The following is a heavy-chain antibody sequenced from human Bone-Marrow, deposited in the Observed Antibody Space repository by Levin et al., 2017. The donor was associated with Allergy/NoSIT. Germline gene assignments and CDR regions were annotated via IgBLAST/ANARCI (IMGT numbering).Heavy chain of an antibody. CDR2: ICDTGST. J-gene: IGHJ4*02. V-gene: IGHV4-59*08. D-gene: IGHD1-26*01. Sequence: MASETLSLTCSVSGDSISTYCWSWIRQPPGKELEWIGYICDTGSTNYNPSLKGRVTISLDTSKKQFSLKVSSVTAADTAMYYCARHRGANSGSYPFDYWGQGILVTVSS. CDR3: ARHRGANSGSYPFDY. CDR1: GDSISTYC.